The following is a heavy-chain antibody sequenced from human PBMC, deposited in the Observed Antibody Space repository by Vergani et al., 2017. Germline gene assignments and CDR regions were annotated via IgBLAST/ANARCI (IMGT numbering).Heavy chain of an antibody. Sequence: EVQLVQSGAEVKKPGESLKISCKGSGYSFTSYWMGWVRQMPGKGLEWMGIIYPGDSDTRYSPSFPGQVTISADKSISTAYLQWSSLKASDTAMYYCARSDLSMEQLVPFDYWGQGTLVTVSS. CDR1: GYSFTSYW. CDR2: IYPGDSDT. J-gene: IGHJ4*02. CDR3: ARSDLSMEQLVPFDY. D-gene: IGHD6-13*01. V-gene: IGHV5-51*01.